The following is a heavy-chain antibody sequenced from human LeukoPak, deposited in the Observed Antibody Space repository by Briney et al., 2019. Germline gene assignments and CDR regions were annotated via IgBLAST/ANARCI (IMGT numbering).Heavy chain of an antibody. CDR2: IYSDYT. V-gene: IGHV3-NL1*01. Sequence: QTGGSLRLSCAASGFTFSSYGMHWVRQAPGKGLEWVAFIYSDYTHYSDSVKGRFTISRDNSKNTLYLQMNSLRAEDTAVYYCARRAGAYSHPYDYWGQGTLVTVSS. CDR1: GFTFSSYG. D-gene: IGHD4/OR15-4a*01. CDR3: ARRAGAYSHPYDY. J-gene: IGHJ4*02.